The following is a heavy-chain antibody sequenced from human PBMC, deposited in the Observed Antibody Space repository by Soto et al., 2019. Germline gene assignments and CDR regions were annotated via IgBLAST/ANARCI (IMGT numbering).Heavy chain of an antibody. Sequence: SETLSLTCTVSGWSINTYYWSWIRQPPGKGLEWIGYIYYRANPNYNPSLKSRVTISVDTSKNQFSLKLSSVTAADTAVYYCARRYGYSFDFWGQGTLVTVSS. CDR3: ARRYGYSFDF. CDR2: IYYRANP. D-gene: IGHD1-1*01. CDR1: GWSINTYY. J-gene: IGHJ4*02. V-gene: IGHV4-59*08.